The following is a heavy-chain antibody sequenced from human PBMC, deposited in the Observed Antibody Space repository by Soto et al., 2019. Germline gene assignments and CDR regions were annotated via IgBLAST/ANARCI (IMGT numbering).Heavy chain of an antibody. V-gene: IGHV3-30*18. D-gene: IGHD1-7*01. J-gene: IGHJ4*02. CDR2: ITYDGSFQ. CDR1: GFNFDSYC. Sequence: PGGSLRLSCQASGFNFDSYCMHWVRQAPGKGLEWVAVITYDGSFQYYVDSVKGRFTISRDNSNNTLFLHLNTLKPEDTAVYHCAKDRVGGTFYTPLGFWGQGTLVTVSS. CDR3: AKDRVGGTFYTPLGF.